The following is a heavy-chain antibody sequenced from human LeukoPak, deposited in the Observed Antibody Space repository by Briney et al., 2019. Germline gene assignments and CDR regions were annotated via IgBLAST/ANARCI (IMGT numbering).Heavy chain of an antibody. Sequence: GASVKLSCKASGYTFTNYAIHWVRQAPGQRLEWIGWINSGNGNTKYSQELQGRVAINTDTSASTAYVELSSLRSDDTALYYCAREWLSSGDSHYSHWGQGTLVTVSS. V-gene: IGHV1-3*01. D-gene: IGHD2-15*01. CDR3: AREWLSSGDSHYSH. CDR1: GYTFTNYA. J-gene: IGHJ4*02. CDR2: INSGNGNT.